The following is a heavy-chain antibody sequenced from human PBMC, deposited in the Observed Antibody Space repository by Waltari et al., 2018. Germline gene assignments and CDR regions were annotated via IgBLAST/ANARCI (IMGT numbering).Heavy chain of an antibody. J-gene: IGHJ6*03. Sequence: QVQLVQSGAEVKKPGSSVKVSCKASGGTFSSYAISWVRQAPGQGLEWMGGIIPIFGTANYAQKCQGRVTITADESTSTAYMELSSLRSEDTAVYYCARMTVPTTTDYYYMDVWGKGTTVTISS. CDR3: ARMTVPTTTDYYYMDV. V-gene: IGHV1-69*12. D-gene: IGHD1-26*01. CDR2: IIPIFGTA. CDR1: GGTFSSYA.